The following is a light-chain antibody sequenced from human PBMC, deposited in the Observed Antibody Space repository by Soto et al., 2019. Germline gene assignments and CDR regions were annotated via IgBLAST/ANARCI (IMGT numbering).Light chain of an antibody. Sequence: EIVLTQSPATLSVSPGERATLSCRASESVGTYLAWYQQKPGQAPRLLIYDASNRATGIPVRFTGSGSGTDFTLSINSLEPEDFAVYYCHQRSNWWTFGQGTKVDIK. J-gene: IGKJ1*01. CDR2: DAS. CDR3: HQRSNWWT. CDR1: ESVGTY. V-gene: IGKV3-11*01.